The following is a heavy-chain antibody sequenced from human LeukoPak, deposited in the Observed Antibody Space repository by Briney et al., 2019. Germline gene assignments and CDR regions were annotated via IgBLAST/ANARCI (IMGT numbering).Heavy chain of an antibody. D-gene: IGHD3-22*01. V-gene: IGHV1-2*02. Sequence: ASVKVSCKASGYTFTGYYMHWVRQAPGQGLEWMGWINPNSGGTNYAQKFQGRVTMTRDTSISTAYMELSRLRSDDTAVYYCARGLDYYDSRLNYYFDYWGQGTLVTVSS. CDR2: INPNSGGT. J-gene: IGHJ4*02. CDR1: GYTFTGYY. CDR3: ARGLDYYDSRLNYYFDY.